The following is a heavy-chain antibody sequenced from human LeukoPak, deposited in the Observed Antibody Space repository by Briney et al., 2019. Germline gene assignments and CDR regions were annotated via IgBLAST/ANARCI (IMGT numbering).Heavy chain of an antibody. V-gene: IGHV3-7*01. Sequence: GGSLRLPCAASGFTFSSYWMSWVRQAPGKGLEWVANIKQDGSEKYYVDSVKGRFTISRDNAKNSLYLQMNSLRAEDTAVYYCARESCGGDCYSINWFDPWGQGTLVTVSS. CDR3: ARESCGGDCYSINWFDP. CDR2: IKQDGSEK. CDR1: GFTFSSYW. D-gene: IGHD2-21*02. J-gene: IGHJ5*02.